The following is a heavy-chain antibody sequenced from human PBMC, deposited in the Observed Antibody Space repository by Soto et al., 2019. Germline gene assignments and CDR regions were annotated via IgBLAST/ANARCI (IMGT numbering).Heavy chain of an antibody. J-gene: IGHJ4*02. V-gene: IGHV3-33*01. CDR3: ARDHLDTGMPREVY. D-gene: IGHD5-18*01. CDR1: GFTFSSYG. CDR2: IWYDGSNK. Sequence: QVQLVESGGGVVQPGRSLRLSCAASGFTFSSYGMHWVRQAPGKGLEWVAVIWYDGSNKYYADSVKGRFTISRDNSKNTLYLQMNSLRSEDTAVYYCARDHLDTGMPREVYWGQGTLVTVSS.